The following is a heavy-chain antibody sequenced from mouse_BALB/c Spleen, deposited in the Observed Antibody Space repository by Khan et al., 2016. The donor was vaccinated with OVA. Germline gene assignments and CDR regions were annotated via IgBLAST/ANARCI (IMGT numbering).Heavy chain of an antibody. D-gene: IGHD1-3*01. CDR2: IWAGGST. V-gene: IGHV2-9*02. CDR1: GFSISNYG. Sequence: QVQLKESGPGLVAPSQTLSISCTVSGFSISNYGVHWVRQPPGKGLEWLGVIWAGGSTNHNSALMSRLSITTDNSKNQVFLKMNSLQTDDTVIYYCARAFYNGAWFAYWGQGTLVTVSA. CDR3: ARAFYNGAWFAY. J-gene: IGHJ3*01.